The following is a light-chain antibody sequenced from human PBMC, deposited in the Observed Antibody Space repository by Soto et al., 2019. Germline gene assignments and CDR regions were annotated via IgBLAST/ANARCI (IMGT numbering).Light chain of an antibody. Sequence: DIQMTQSPSTLSASVGDRVTITCRASQSISSWLAWYQQKPGKAPKRLIYKASSLESGVPSRFSGSGSGTEFTLTISSLQPDDFATYYCQQYNSYLFTFGPGTKVYIK. CDR3: QQYNSYLFT. V-gene: IGKV1-5*03. CDR1: QSISSW. CDR2: KAS. J-gene: IGKJ3*01.